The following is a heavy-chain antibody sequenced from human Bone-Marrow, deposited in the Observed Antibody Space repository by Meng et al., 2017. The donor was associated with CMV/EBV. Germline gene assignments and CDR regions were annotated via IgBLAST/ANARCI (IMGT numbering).Heavy chain of an antibody. Sequence: GESLKISCAASGFTFSNYAMSWVRQAPGKGLEWVSVISGSGGSTYYADSVKGRFTISRDNSKNTLYLQMNSLRAEDTAVYYCAKMPRSLGAATHLDYWGQGTLVTVSS. CDR2: ISGSGGST. CDR3: AKMPRSLGAATHLDY. V-gene: IGHV3-23*01. J-gene: IGHJ4*02. D-gene: IGHD1-26*01. CDR1: GFTFSNYA.